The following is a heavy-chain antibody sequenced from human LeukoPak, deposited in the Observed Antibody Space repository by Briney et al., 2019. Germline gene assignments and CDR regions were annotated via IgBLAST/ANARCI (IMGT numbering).Heavy chain of an antibody. CDR3: ARDASLYCAGDTCYWAFDH. J-gene: IGHJ4*02. CDR1: GFTFTNYW. D-gene: IGHD2-21*02. CDR2: IKHDESKT. V-gene: IGHV3-7*01. Sequence: TGGSLRLSCAASGFTFTNYWMSWVRRAPGKGPEWVANIKHDESKTYYDDSVKGRFTISRDNAKNSLFLQMNSLRAEDTAVYYCARDASLYCAGDTCYWAFDHWGQGTLVTVSS.